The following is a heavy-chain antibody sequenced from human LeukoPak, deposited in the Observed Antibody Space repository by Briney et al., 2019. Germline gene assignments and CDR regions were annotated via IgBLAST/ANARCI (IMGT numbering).Heavy chain of an antibody. Sequence: ASVKVSCKASGGTFSSYAISWVRQAPGQGPEWMGGIIPIFGTANYAQKFQGRVTITADESTSTAYMELSSLRSEDTAVYYCARDSYDFWSGPRAFDIWGQGTMVTVSS. J-gene: IGHJ3*02. CDR2: IIPIFGTA. D-gene: IGHD3-3*01. CDR1: GGTFSSYA. CDR3: ARDSYDFWSGPRAFDI. V-gene: IGHV1-69*13.